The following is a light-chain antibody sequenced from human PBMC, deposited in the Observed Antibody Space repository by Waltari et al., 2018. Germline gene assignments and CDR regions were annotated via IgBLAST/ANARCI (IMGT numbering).Light chain of an antibody. Sequence: ERVMPQSPPTRSLSQGERATLPCRPSESIDRNLAWYHQKPGQAPSLLIYGASTRATDIPARFSGSGSGTEFTLTISSMQSEDFAVYYCQQYNNWPLTFGGGTKVEIK. CDR1: ESIDRN. CDR2: GAS. CDR3: QQYNNWPLT. J-gene: IGKJ4*01. V-gene: IGKV3-15*01.